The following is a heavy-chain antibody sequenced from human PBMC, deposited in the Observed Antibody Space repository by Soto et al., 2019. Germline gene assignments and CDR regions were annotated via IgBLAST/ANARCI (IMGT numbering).Heavy chain of an antibody. J-gene: IGHJ4*02. D-gene: IGHD3-22*01. CDR2: IYYSGST. V-gene: IGHV4-39*01. CDR1: GGSISSSSYY. CDR3: AISYYYDSSGYFIR. Sequence: SETLSLTCTVSGGSISSSSYYWGWIRQPPGKGLEWIGSIYYSGSTYYNPSLKSRVTISVDTSKNQFSLKLNSVTAADTAVYYCAISYYYDSSGYFIRWGQGTLVTVSS.